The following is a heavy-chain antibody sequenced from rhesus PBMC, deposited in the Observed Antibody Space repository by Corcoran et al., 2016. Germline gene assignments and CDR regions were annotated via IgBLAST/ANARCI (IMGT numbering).Heavy chain of an antibody. CDR2: VETEEGEA. J-gene: IGHJ4*01. CDR3: AGATFDY. D-gene: IGHD1-44*02. V-gene: IGHV1-111*02. Sequence: EVHLVQSGAEVTKPGASVKLSCKASGYTFIDYFLRWVRQAPGKGLEWMGRVETEEGEAIHARKFQDRVTCTADTSTDTAYMELSSLRSEDTAGYYCAGATFDYWGQGVLVTVSS. CDR1: GYTFIDYF.